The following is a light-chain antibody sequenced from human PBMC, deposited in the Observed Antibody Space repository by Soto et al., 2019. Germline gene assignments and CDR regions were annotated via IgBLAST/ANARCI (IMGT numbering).Light chain of an antibody. CDR3: SSYTRSSTLV. CDR1: SSDVGGYNY. CDR2: DVR. V-gene: IGLV2-14*01. J-gene: IGLJ3*02. Sequence: QSVLTQPASVSGSPGQSITISCTGTSSDVGGYNYVSWYQQNPGKAPKLIISDVRNRPSGVSNRFSGSKSGNTASLTISGLQAEDEAYYYCSSYTRSSTLVFGGGTKVTVL.